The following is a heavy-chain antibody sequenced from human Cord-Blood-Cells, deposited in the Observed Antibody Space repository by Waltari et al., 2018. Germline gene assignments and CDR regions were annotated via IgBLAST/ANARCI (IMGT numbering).Heavy chain of an antibody. CDR1: GGSISSGDYY. D-gene: IGHD3-9*01. Sequence: QVQLQESGPGLVKPSQTLSLTCTVSGGSISSGDYYWSWIRQPPGKGLEWIGYIYYSGSSYYNPSLKSRVTISVDTSKSLFSLKLSSVTAADTAVYYCARARFDILTGYYYYYGMDVWGQGTTVTVSS. CDR2: IYYSGSS. V-gene: IGHV4-30-4*01. CDR3: ARARFDILTGYYYYYGMDV. J-gene: IGHJ6*02.